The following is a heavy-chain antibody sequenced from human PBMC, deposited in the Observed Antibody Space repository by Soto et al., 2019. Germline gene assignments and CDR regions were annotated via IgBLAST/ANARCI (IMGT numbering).Heavy chain of an antibody. CDR1: GYTFTSYG. CDR3: VRGLQPLEWLHDWFGP. CDR2: ISAYNGNT. V-gene: IGHV1-18*04. D-gene: IGHD3-3*01. J-gene: IGHJ5*02. Sequence: QVQLVQSGAEVKKPGASVKVSCKASGYTFTSYGISWVRQAPGQGLEWMGWISAYNGNTNYAQKLQGRGTMTTDTSTSTAYMELSGLRSDDTAVYYCVRGLQPLEWLHDWFGPWGQGTLVTVSS.